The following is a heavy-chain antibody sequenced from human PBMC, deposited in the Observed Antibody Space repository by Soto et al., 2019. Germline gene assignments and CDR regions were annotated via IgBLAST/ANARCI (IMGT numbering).Heavy chain of an antibody. CDR1: GFSLSTSGVG. Sequence: SGPTLVNPTQPLMLTCTFSGFSLSTSGVGVGWIRQPPGKALEWLALIYWDDDKRYSPSLKSRLTITKDTSKNQVVLTMTNMDPVDTATYYCAKSGSSGWYGWFDPWGQGTLVTVSS. CDR3: AKSGSSGWYGWFDP. V-gene: IGHV2-5*02. CDR2: IYWDDDK. D-gene: IGHD6-19*01. J-gene: IGHJ5*02.